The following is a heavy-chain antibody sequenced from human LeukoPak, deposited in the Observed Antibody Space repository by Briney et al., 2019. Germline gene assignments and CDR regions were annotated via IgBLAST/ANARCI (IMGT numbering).Heavy chain of an antibody. CDR2: IYYSGST. CDR3: ARVGYDILTGYYAPFDY. V-gene: IGHV4-59*01. CDR1: GGSISSYY. J-gene: IGHJ4*02. Sequence: SETLSLTCTVSGGSISSYYWSWIRQPPGKGLEWIGYIYYSGSTNYNPSLESRVTISVDTSKNQFSLKLSSVTAADTAVYYCARVGYDILTGYYAPFDYWGQGTLVTVSS. D-gene: IGHD3-9*01.